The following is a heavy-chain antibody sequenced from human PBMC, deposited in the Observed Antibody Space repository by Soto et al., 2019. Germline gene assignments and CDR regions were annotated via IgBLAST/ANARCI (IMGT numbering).Heavy chain of an antibody. Sequence: QVQLVQSGAEVKKPGSSVKVSCKASGGTFSSYTISWVRQAPGQGLEWMGRIIPILGIANYAQKFQGRVTITADKSTSTAYMELSRLRSADTAVYYCARDCSSTSFTRPGYWGQGTLVTVSS. CDR2: IIPILGIA. D-gene: IGHD2-2*01. CDR1: GGTFSSYT. CDR3: ARDCSSTSFTRPGY. V-gene: IGHV1-69*08. J-gene: IGHJ4*02.